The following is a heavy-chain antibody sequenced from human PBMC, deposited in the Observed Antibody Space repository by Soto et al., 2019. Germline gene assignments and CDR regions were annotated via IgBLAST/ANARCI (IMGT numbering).Heavy chain of an antibody. V-gene: IGHV1-46*01. CDR1: GYTFTSYY. D-gene: IGHD4-4*01. Sequence: SVKVSCKASGYTFTSYYMHWVRQAPGQGLEWMGIINPSGGSTSYAQKFQGRVTMTRDTSTSTVYMELSSLRSEDTAVYYCASRRNFPTYYYYYGMDVWGQGTTVTVSS. CDR3: ASRRNFPTYYYYYGMDV. J-gene: IGHJ6*02. CDR2: INPSGGST.